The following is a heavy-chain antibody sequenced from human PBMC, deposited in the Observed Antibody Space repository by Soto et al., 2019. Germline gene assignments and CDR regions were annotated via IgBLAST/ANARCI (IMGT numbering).Heavy chain of an antibody. J-gene: IGHJ1*01. CDR1: GFSVSSNY. Sequence: GGSLRLSCATSGFSVSSNYMNWVRQAPGKGLEWVSIIHNGGETYYADSVKGRFTVSRDNSKNTVFLQMNSLRVEDTAVYYCARDSWSQYWGQGTLVTVSS. D-gene: IGHD2-15*01. CDR3: ARDSWSQY. CDR2: IHNGGET. V-gene: IGHV3-66*01.